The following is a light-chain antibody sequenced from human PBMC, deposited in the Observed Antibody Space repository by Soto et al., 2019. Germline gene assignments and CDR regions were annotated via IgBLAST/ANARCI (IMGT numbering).Light chain of an antibody. Sequence: QSVLTQSPSASASLGASVKLTCTLSSGHNTYSIAWHQQQPEKGPRLLMKLKSEGRHSRGDGIPDRFSGSSSGAERYLTISSLQSEDEADYYCQTWATGIQVFGGGTKLTVL. V-gene: IGLV4-69*01. CDR3: QTWATGIQV. CDR1: SGHNTYS. CDR2: LKSEGRH. J-gene: IGLJ2*01.